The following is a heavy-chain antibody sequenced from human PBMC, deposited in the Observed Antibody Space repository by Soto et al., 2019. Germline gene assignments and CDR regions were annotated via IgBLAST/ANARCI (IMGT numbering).Heavy chain of an antibody. V-gene: IGHV1-58*02. CDR1: GFTFTSSA. CDR2: IVVGSGNT. CDR3: AAISIAAAEFDY. Sequence: ASVKVSCKASGFTFTSSAMQWVRQARGQRLEWIGWIVVGSGNTNYAQKFQERVTITRDMSTSTAYMELSSLRSEDTAVYYCAAISIAAAEFDYWGQGTLVTVSS. J-gene: IGHJ4*02. D-gene: IGHD6-13*01.